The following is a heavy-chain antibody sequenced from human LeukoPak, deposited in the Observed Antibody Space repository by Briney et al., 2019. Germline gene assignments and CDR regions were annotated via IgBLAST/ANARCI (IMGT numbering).Heavy chain of an antibody. V-gene: IGHV3-7*01. CDR3: ATHDYGDYGPFFDY. D-gene: IGHD4-17*01. J-gene: IGHJ4*02. CDR2: IKQDGSEN. Sequence: HPGGSLRLSCAASGFTFSGYWMSWVRQAPGKGLEWVANIKQDGSENYYVDSVKGRFTISRDNAKNSLYLQMNSLRAEDTAVYYCATHDYGDYGPFFDYWGQGTLVTVSS. CDR1: GFTFSGYW.